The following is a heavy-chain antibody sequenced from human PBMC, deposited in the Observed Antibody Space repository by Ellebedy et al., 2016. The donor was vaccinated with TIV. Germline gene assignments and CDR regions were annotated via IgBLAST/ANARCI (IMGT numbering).Heavy chain of an antibody. D-gene: IGHD1-26*01. Sequence: MPSETLSLTCTVSGGSISSGDYYWSWIRQPPGKGLEWIGYIYYSGSTYYNPSLKSRVTISVDTSKNQFSLKLSSVTAADTAVYYCARVIVGARGGRYFDLWGRGTLVTVSS. CDR2: IYYSGST. CDR3: ARVIVGARGGRYFDL. CDR1: GGSISSGDYY. J-gene: IGHJ2*01. V-gene: IGHV4-30-4*01.